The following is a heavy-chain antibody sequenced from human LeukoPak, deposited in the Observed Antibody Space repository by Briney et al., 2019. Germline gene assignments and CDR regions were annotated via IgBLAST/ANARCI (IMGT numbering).Heavy chain of an antibody. CDR2: IKPDGSEK. Sequence: GGSLRLSCAASGFTFSTYWMTRVRQAPGKGLEWVAIIKPDGSEKYYVDSVKGRFTISRDNAENSLFLQMNGLRPEDTAVFYCARGQYTDGLSYWGQGTLVTVSS. J-gene: IGHJ4*02. V-gene: IGHV3-7*03. CDR1: GFTFSTYW. D-gene: IGHD5-24*01. CDR3: ARGQYTDGLSY.